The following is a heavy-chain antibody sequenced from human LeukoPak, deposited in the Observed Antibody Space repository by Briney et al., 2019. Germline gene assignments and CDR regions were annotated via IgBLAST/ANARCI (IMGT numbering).Heavy chain of an antibody. D-gene: IGHD5-12*01. J-gene: IGHJ4*02. CDR2: INPNNGVT. CDR1: GHTFTDYY. Sequence: ASVKVSCKASGHTFTDYYVHWVRQAPGQGLEWMGWINPNNGVTQCAQKFQGTVTMTRDTSINTAYLELISLGSDDTAVYFCARDGSFDFWGQGTLVTVSS. V-gene: IGHV1-2*02. CDR3: ARDGSFDF.